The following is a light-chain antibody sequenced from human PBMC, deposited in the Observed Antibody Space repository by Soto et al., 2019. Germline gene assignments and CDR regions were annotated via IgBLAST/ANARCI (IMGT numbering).Light chain of an antibody. CDR2: GAS. CDR3: QQYRVSAPT. CDR1: QSVRSSH. J-gene: IGKJ4*01. Sequence: EIVLTQSPGTLSLSPGERATLSCRASQSVRSSHLAWYQQKPGQAPRLLIYGASSRATGIPDRFSGSGSGTDFTLTISRLDREDFAGYYCQQYRVSAPTFGGGTKVDIK. V-gene: IGKV3-20*01.